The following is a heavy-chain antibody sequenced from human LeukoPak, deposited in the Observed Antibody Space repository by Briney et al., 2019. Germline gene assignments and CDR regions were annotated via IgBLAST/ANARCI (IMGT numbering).Heavy chain of an antibody. D-gene: IGHD4-17*01. CDR1: GGSFSGYY. J-gene: IGHJ6*03. CDR2: INHSGST. V-gene: IGHV4-34*01. CDR3: ARVLRKGPYGDGGYFYYYMDV. Sequence: SETLSLTCAVYGGSFSGYYWSWIRQPPGKGLEWIGEINHSGSTNYNPSLKSRVTISVDTSKNQFSLQLNSVTPEDTAVYYCARVLRKGPYGDGGYFYYYMDVWGKGTTVTVSS.